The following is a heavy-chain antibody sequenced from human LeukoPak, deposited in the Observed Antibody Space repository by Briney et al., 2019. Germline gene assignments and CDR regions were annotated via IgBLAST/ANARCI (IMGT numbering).Heavy chain of an antibody. V-gene: IGHV1-8*03. D-gene: IGHD3-22*01. CDR2: MNPNSGNT. CDR3: ARAPHSSGYGKYYYYYMDV. Sequence: GASVKVSCKTSGYTFTDYDITWVRQAPGQGLEWMGWMNPNSGNTGYAQKFQGRVTITSNTSISTAYMELSSLRSEDTAVYYCARAPHSSGYGKYYYYYMDVWGKGTTVTVSS. J-gene: IGHJ6*03. CDR1: GYTFTDYD.